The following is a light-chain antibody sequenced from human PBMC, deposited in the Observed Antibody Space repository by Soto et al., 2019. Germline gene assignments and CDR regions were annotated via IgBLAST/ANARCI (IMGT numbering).Light chain of an antibody. CDR2: DAS. Sequence: DIQMTQSPSTLSASVGDRVTITCRASQSISSWLAWYQQKPGKAPKLLIYDASSLESGVPSRFSGSGSGTEFTLTISSLQPEDFATYYCLQNNRYPWTFGQGTKVDIK. V-gene: IGKV1-5*01. CDR1: QSISSW. CDR3: LQNNRYPWT. J-gene: IGKJ1*01.